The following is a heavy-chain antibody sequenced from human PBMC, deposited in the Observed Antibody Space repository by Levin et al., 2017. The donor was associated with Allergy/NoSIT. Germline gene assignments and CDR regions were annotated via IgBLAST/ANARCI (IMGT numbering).Heavy chain of an antibody. CDR3: AREGVEYYGMDV. CDR2: IYYSGST. D-gene: IGHD1-1*01. J-gene: IGHJ6*02. CDR1: GGSISSYY. Sequence: SQTLSLTCTVSGGSISSYYWSWIRQPPGKGLEWIGYIYYSGSTNYNPSLKSRVTISVDTSKNQFSLKLSSVTAADTAVYYCAREGVEYYGMDVWGQGTTVTVSS. V-gene: IGHV4-59*01.